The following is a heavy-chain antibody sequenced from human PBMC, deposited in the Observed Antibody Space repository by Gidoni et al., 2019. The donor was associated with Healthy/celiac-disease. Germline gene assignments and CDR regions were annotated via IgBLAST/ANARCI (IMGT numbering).Heavy chain of an antibody. CDR3: ARAERKIGYFDY. CDR1: GFTFSSYG. V-gene: IGHV3-21*01. J-gene: IGHJ4*02. D-gene: IGHD1-1*01. Sequence: EVQLVESGGGLVKPGGSLRLSCLASGFTFSSYGMNWVRQAPGKGLEWVSSISSSSSYIYHADSVKGRFTISRDNAKNSLYLQMNSLRAEDTAVYYCARAERKIGYFDYWGQGTLVTVSS. CDR2: ISSSSSYI.